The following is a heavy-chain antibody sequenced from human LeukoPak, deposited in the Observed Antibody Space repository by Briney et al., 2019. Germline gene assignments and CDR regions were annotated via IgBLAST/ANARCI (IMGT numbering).Heavy chain of an antibody. CDR1: GFTFSSYA. CDR2: ISGSGGST. D-gene: IGHD2-21*02. CDR3: AKTLEIVGVTEAAFDI. J-gene: IGHJ3*02. V-gene: IGHV3-23*01. Sequence: GGSLRLYCAASGFTFSSYAMSWVRQAPGKGLEWVSAISGSGGSTYYADSVKGRFTISRDNSKNTLYLQMNSLRAEDTAVYYCAKTLEIVGVTEAAFDIWGQGTMVTVSS.